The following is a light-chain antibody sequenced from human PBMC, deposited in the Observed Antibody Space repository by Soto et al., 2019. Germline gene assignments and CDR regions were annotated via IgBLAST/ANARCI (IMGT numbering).Light chain of an antibody. V-gene: IGLV1-44*01. Sequence: QSVLTQPPSASGTPGQRVTISCSGSSSNIGRDTVNWYQQLPGTAPKLLIYSTNQRLSGVPDRFSGSKSGTSASLAISGLQSEDEADYYCATWDGSLNGWVFGGGTKLTVL. CDR1: SSNIGRDT. CDR3: ATWDGSLNGWV. J-gene: IGLJ3*02. CDR2: STN.